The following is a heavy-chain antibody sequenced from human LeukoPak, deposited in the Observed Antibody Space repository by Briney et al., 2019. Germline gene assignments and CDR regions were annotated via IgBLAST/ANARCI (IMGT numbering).Heavy chain of an antibody. CDR3: ARDGRLRYFDWLIQGNWFDP. CDR2: INPSGGST. V-gene: IGHV1-46*01. Sequence: ASVKVSCKASGYTFTSYYMHWVRQAPGQGLEWMGIINPSGGSTSYAQKFQGRVTMTRDTSTSTVYMELSSLRSGDTAVYYCARDGRLRYFDWLIQGNWFDPWGQGTLVTVSS. CDR1: GYTFTSYY. J-gene: IGHJ5*02. D-gene: IGHD3-9*01.